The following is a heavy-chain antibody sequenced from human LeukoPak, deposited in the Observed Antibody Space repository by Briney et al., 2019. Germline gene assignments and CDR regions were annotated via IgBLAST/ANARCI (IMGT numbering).Heavy chain of an antibody. CDR1: GGSINSNNHY. Sequence: TPSETLSLTCNVSGGSINSNNHYWGWIRQPPGKGLEWLGSINYSGTIYYSPSLNSRATISVDTSGNQFSLKLTSATAADTAVYYCARHPGYSSGWWYFDFWGQGTLVTVSS. CDR2: INYSGTI. D-gene: IGHD5-18*01. J-gene: IGHJ4*02. V-gene: IGHV4-39*01. CDR3: ARHPGYSSGWWYFDF.